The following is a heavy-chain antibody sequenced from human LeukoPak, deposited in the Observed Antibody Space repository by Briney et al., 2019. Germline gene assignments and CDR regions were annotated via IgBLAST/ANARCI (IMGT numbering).Heavy chain of an antibody. D-gene: IGHD3-10*01. Sequence: SETLSLTCTVSGGSISGYYWSWIRQPPGKGLEWIGYIYYSGSTSYNPSLKSRVTISVDTSKNRFSLKLTSVTAADTAVYYCARGVGPMWGQREYYFDYWGQGTLVTVSS. CDR2: IYYSGST. J-gene: IGHJ4*02. V-gene: IGHV4-59*01. CDR1: GGSISGYY. CDR3: ARGVGPMWGQREYYFDY.